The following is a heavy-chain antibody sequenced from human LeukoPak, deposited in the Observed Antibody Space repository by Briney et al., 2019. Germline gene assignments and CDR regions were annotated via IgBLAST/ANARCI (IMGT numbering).Heavy chain of an antibody. CDR2: ISYSGST. Sequence: GSLRLSCAASGFTFSDYYMGWIRQPPGKGLEWIGVISYSGSTYYNPSLKSRVTISVDTSKSHFSLKLSSVTAADTAIYYCARLDKGIKAAHFDYWGQGTLVTVSS. J-gene: IGHJ4*02. D-gene: IGHD6-25*01. CDR1: GFTFSDYY. V-gene: IGHV4-39*01. CDR3: ARLDKGIKAAHFDY.